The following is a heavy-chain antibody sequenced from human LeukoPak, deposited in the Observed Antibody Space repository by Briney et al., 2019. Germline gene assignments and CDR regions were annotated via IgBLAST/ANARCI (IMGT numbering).Heavy chain of an antibody. CDR2: IWYDGSNK. Sequence: GRSLRLSCAASGFTFSSYGMHWVRQAPGKGLEWVAVIWYDGSNKYYADSVKGRFTISRDNSKNTLYLQMNSLRAEDTAVYYCARPTYSGSYYWFDYWGQGTMVTVSS. J-gene: IGHJ4*02. D-gene: IGHD1-26*01. V-gene: IGHV3-33*01. CDR3: ARPTYSGSYYWFDY. CDR1: GFTFSSYG.